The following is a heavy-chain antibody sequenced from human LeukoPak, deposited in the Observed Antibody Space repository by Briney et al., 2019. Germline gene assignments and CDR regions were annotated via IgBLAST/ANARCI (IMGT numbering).Heavy chain of an antibody. J-gene: IGHJ3*02. CDR1: GYTFTSYY. Sequence: ASVKVSCKASGYTFTSYYMHWVRQAPGQGLEWMGIINPSGGSTSYTQKFQGRVTMTRDTSTSTVYMELSSLRSDDTAVYYCARASGSNDAFDIWGQGTMVTVSS. CDR3: ARASGSNDAFDI. CDR2: INPSGGST. V-gene: IGHV1-46*01. D-gene: IGHD1-26*01.